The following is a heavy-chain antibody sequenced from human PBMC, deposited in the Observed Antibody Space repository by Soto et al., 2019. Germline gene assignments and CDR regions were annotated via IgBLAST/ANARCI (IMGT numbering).Heavy chain of an antibody. CDR2: IWSDGSNK. CDR3: AREKNRFEY. V-gene: IGHV3-33*01. Sequence: GGSRRLSCAASGFTFSSYGMHWLRQAPGKGLEWVAVIWSDGSNKYYADSVKGRFTISXXXXXXTXYXPXXXLRAEDTAVYYCAREKNRFEYRGQRSLVTVCS. CDR1: GFTFSSYG. J-gene: IGHJ4*02.